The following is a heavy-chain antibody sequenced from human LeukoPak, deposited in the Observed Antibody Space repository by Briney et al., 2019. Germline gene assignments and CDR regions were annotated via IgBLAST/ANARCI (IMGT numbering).Heavy chain of an antibody. CDR1: GFTFSSYA. J-gene: IGHJ4*02. CDR2: INSDGSGT. V-gene: IGHV3-74*01. CDR3: AGRSGSYYSLNY. D-gene: IGHD3-10*01. Sequence: PGGSLRLSCAASGFTFSSYAMSWVRQAPGKGLVWVSRINSDGSGTSYADSVKGRFTISRDNAKNTLYLQMNSLRAEDTAVYYCAGRSGSYYSLNYWGQGTLVTVSS.